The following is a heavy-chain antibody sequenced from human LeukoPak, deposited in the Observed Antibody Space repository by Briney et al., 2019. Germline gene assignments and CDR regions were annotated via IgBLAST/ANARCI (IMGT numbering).Heavy chain of an antibody. CDR2: ISDSGGST. J-gene: IGHJ3*02. CDR1: GFKFDAYP. Sequence: GGSLRLSCAASGFKFDAYPMSWVRHALGKGLEWVSSISDSGGSTHYAESVRGRFSLSRDNFEKTLHLQMNRLRAEDTAVYYCAKGKINHDGAFDIWGQGTRVIVAS. D-gene: IGHD1-14*01. CDR3: AKGKINHDGAFDI. V-gene: IGHV3-23*01.